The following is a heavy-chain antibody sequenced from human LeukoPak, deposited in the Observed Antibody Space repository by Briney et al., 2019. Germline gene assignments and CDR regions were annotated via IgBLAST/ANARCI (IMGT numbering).Heavy chain of an antibody. V-gene: IGHV4-59*01. CDR1: GGSISSYY. Sequence: SETLSLTCTVSGGSISSYYWSWIRQPPGKGLEWMGYIYYSGSTNYNPSLKSRVTISVDTSKNQFSLKLSSVTAADTAVYYCARMNSSSWYGGWFDPWGQGTLVTVSS. D-gene: IGHD6-13*01. CDR3: ARMNSSSWYGGWFDP. CDR2: IYYSGST. J-gene: IGHJ5*02.